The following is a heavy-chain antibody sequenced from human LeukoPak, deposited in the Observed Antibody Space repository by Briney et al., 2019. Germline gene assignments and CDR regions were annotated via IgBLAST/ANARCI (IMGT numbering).Heavy chain of an antibody. CDR2: IYHSGST. J-gene: IGHJ4*02. Sequence: PSETLSLTCTVSGGSISSGGYYWSWIRQLPGKGLEWIGYIYHSGSTYYNPSLKGRVTISVDRSKNQFSLKLSSVTAADTAVYYCASPCADCGGDCYPGSGYCYWGQGTLVTVSS. V-gene: IGHV4-30-2*01. CDR1: GGSISSGGYY. CDR3: ASPCADCGGDCYPGSGYCY. D-gene: IGHD2-21*02.